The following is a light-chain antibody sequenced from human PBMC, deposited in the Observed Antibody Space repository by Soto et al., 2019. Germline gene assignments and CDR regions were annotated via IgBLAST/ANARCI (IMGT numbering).Light chain of an antibody. V-gene: IGKV1-27*01. CDR2: SAS. J-gene: IGKJ3*01. CDR3: QKYDRLPCT. CDR1: QDIRNY. Sequence: DIQMTQSPSSLSASVGDSVTLTCRASQDIRNYLAGVQQRPGKPPKLLLDSASPLESLGPSLFSGGRSVTYFTLSSSSLQPEDVATFSCQKYDRLPCTFGPGTKVDIK.